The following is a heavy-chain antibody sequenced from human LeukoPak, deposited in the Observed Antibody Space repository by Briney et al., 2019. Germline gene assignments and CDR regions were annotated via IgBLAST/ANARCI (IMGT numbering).Heavy chain of an antibody. CDR2: VYSGGRT. CDR1: GFTVSSNY. Sequence: GGSLRLSCAASGFTVSSNYMSWVRQAPGKGLEWVAVVYSGGRTYYADSVKGRFTISRDNSKNTLYLQMNSLRAEDTAAYYCARVYYGSGSLHYYYYYMDVWGKGTTVTISS. D-gene: IGHD3-10*01. CDR3: ARVYYGSGSLHYYYYYMDV. V-gene: IGHV3-53*01. J-gene: IGHJ6*03.